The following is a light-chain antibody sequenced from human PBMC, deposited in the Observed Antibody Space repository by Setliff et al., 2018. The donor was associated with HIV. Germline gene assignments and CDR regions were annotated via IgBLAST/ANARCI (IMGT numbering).Light chain of an antibody. CDR2: EVS. CDR3: RSNTSSSPLYV. CDR1: SSDVGDYQS. Sequence: QSVLTQPASVSGSLGQSITISCTGISSDVGDYQSVSWYQQCPGKAPKIIIYEVSDRPSGVSNRFSGSKSGNTASLTVSRLQAEDEADYFCRSNTSSSPLYVFATGTKVTVL. V-gene: IGLV2-14*01. J-gene: IGLJ1*01.